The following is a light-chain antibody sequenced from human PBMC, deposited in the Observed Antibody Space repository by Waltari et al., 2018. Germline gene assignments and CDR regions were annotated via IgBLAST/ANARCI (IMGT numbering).Light chain of an antibody. CDR1: SLRSYY. CDR3: NTRDSSGNLVV. V-gene: IGLV3-19*01. J-gene: IGLJ2*01. CDR2: GKN. Sequence: SSELTQDPAVSVALGQTVRITCQGDSLRSYYASRYQQKPGQARVLVIYGKNNRPSGNPCRFSGSSTGNTASLTITGAQAEDDADYYCNTRDSSGNLVVFGGETKLTVL.